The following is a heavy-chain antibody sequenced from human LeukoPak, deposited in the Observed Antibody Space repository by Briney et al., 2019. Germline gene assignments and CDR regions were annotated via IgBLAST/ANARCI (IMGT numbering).Heavy chain of an antibody. J-gene: IGHJ6*03. V-gene: IGHV3-30*04. CDR3: AREGNNYYYYMDV. Sequence: GGSLRLSCAASGFTFSIYAMHWVRQAPGKGLEWVAVISYDESTKYNADSVKGRFTISRDNSKNTLYLQMNSLRDEDTAVYYCAREGNNYYYYMDVWGKGTTVTVSS. CDR1: GFTFSIYA. CDR2: ISYDESTK.